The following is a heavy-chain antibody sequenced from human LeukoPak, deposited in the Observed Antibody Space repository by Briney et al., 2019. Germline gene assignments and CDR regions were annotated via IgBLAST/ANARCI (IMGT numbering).Heavy chain of an antibody. CDR1: GFAFRKYW. Sequence: GGSLRLSCAASGFAFRKYWMHWVRQAPGKGLVWVSRINSDGSSTSYADSVKGRFTISRDNAKNTLYLQMNSLRAEDTAVYYCARDRPSDLLWFGELYDYWGQGTLVTVSS. V-gene: IGHV3-74*01. CDR2: INSDGSST. CDR3: ARDRPSDLLWFGELYDY. J-gene: IGHJ4*02. D-gene: IGHD3-10*01.